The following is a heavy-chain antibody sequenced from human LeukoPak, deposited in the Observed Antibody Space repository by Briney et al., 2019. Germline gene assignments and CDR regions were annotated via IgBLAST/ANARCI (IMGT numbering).Heavy chain of an antibody. V-gene: IGHV4-39*01. CDR1: GNSISTSSYY. Sequence: SGTLYITCTVSGNSISTSSYYLGWIRQPPGKGLERLGSIYYSGSTYYNPSLKSRVTISVDTSKNQFSLNLYSVTAADTAVFYCARSYYYDYRQIDYWGQGTLVTVSS. D-gene: IGHD3-22*01. CDR2: IYYSGST. J-gene: IGHJ4*02. CDR3: ARSYYYDYRQIDY.